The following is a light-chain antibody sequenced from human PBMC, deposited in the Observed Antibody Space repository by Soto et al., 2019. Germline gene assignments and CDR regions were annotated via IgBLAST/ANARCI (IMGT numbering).Light chain of an antibody. Sequence: QSVLTQPPSASGSPGQSVTISCTGTRDDVGGYNYVSWFQHHPGKAPKLMIYEVYKRPSGVPARFSGSKSGNTASLTVSGLQAGDEAIYYCSSYVTPNVVVFGGGTKVTVL. V-gene: IGLV2-8*01. CDR1: RDDVGGYNY. CDR2: EVY. CDR3: SSYVTPNVVV. J-gene: IGLJ2*01.